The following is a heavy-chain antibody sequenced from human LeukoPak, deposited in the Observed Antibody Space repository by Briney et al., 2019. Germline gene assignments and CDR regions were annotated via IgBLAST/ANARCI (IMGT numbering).Heavy chain of an antibody. CDR3: VKDGPYYYGSGSYYGMDV. CDR2: ISGSGGST. Sequence: GGSLRLSCAGSGLTFCSDTMSWVRHAPGQGLEWVSGISGSGGSTYYADAVKGRFTISRDNSKNTLYLQMNSLRAEDTAVYYCVKDGPYYYGSGSYYGMDVWGQGTTVTVSS. V-gene: IGHV3-23*01. D-gene: IGHD3-10*01. CDR1: GLTFCSDT. J-gene: IGHJ6*02.